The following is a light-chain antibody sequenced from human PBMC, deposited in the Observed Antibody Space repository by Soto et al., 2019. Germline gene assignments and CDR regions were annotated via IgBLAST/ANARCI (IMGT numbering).Light chain of an antibody. CDR1: QSVSSY. CDR3: QQYVNSPWT. CDR2: DAS. J-gene: IGKJ1*01. Sequence: EIVLTQSPGTLAFAPGHSATXSSRASQSVSSYLAWYQQKPGQTPRLLIYDASNRATGIPARFSGSGSGTDFTLTISRLEPEDFAVYYCQQYVNSPWTFGQGTKV. V-gene: IGKV3-20*01.